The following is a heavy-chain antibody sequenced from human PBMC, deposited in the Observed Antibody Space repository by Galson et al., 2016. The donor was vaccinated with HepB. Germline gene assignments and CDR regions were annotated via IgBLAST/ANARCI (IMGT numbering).Heavy chain of an antibody. V-gene: IGHV3-33*07. J-gene: IGHJ4*02. Sequence: SLRLSCAASGFSFNTHAMNWVRQAPGKGLEWVALIWYDGNNKYYADSVKGRFTISRDNSKNTLCLQMNSLRAEDTAVYYCARERPDIAVAAFDYWGQGTLVTVSS. D-gene: IGHD6-19*01. CDR1: GFSFNTHA. CDR2: IWYDGNNK. CDR3: ARERPDIAVAAFDY.